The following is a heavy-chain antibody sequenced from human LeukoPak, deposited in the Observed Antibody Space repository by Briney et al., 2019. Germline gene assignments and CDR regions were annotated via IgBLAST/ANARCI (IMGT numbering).Heavy chain of an antibody. D-gene: IGHD5-12*01. V-gene: IGHV3-53*01. CDR1: GFTVSSNY. CDR3: ARGAGYNYPYYFDY. CDR2: IYGGGNI. Sequence: GVSLRLSCAASGFTVSSNYMNWVRQAPGKGLEWVSVIYGGGNIYYADSVKGRFTISRDNSKNTLYLQMNSLRAEDTAVYYCARGAGYNYPYYFDYWGQGTLVTVSS. J-gene: IGHJ4*02.